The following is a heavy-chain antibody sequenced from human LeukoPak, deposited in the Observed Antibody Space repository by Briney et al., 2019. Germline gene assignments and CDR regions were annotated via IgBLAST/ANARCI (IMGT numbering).Heavy chain of an antibody. CDR1: GNSISGGYY. CDR2: IYHSGST. D-gene: IGHD3-10*01. CDR3: ARVRGEDYYMDV. J-gene: IGHJ6*03. V-gene: IGHV4-38-2*01. Sequence: PSETLSLTCAVSGNSISGGYYWGWIRQPPGKGLEWIGSIYHSGSTYYNPSLKSRVTISVDTSKNQFSLKLRSVTAADTAVYYCARVRGEDYYMDVWGKGTTVTVSS.